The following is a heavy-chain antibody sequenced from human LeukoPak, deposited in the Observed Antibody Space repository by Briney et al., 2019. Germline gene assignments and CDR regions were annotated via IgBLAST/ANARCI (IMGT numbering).Heavy chain of an antibody. CDR2: ISGSGGST. CDR1: GFTFSSYA. Sequence: GGSLRLSCAASGFTFSSYAMSWVRQAPGKGLEWVSAISGSGGSTYYADSVKGRFTISRDNSKNTLYLQMNSLSAEDTAVYYCAKSDCSSTSCFTLPYYYYYGMDVWGQGTTVTVSS. J-gene: IGHJ6*02. V-gene: IGHV3-23*01. CDR3: AKSDCSSTSCFTLPYYYYYGMDV. D-gene: IGHD2-2*01.